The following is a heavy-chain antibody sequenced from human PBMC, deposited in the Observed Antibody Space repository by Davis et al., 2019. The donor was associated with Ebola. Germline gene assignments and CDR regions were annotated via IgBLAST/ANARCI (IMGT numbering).Heavy chain of an antibody. CDR2: IYYTGSA. J-gene: IGHJ4*02. CDR1: GVSISRHY. CDR3: SERGSSV. Sequence: PSETLSLTCTVSGVSISRHYWSWSRQPPGKRLEWIGSIYYTGSAYYNSSLARRATISVDTSKNQFSLTLTSVTAADTAMYYCSERGSSVWGQGTLVTVSS. D-gene: IGHD3-10*01. V-gene: IGHV4-59*03.